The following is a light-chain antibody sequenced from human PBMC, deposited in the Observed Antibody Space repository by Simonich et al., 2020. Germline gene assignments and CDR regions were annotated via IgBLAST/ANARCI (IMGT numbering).Light chain of an antibody. CDR3: CSYAGSYTLV. Sequence: QSALTQPRSVSGSPGQSVTISCTGTRSDVGGYNYVSWYQQHPGKDPKLMIYDVSKRPSGVTDRFSGSKSGNTASLTISGLQAEDEADYYCCSYAGSYTLVFGGGTKLTVL. J-gene: IGLJ2*01. CDR1: RSDVGGYNY. CDR2: DVS. V-gene: IGLV2-11*01.